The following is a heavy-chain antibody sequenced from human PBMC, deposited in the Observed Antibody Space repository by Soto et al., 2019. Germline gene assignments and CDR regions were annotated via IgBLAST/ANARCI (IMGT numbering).Heavy chain of an antibody. CDR1: GGSISSGGYY. J-gene: IGHJ4*02. Sequence: SETLSLTCTVPGGSISSGGYYWSWIRQHPGKGLEWIGYIYYSGSTYYNPSLKSRVTISVDTSKNQFSLKLSSVTAADTAVYYCARVVYALGDFWSGYYSGLGWADYYFDYWGQGTLVTVSS. CDR3: ARVVYALGDFWSGYYSGLGWADYYFDY. CDR2: IYYSGST. D-gene: IGHD3-3*01. V-gene: IGHV4-31*03.